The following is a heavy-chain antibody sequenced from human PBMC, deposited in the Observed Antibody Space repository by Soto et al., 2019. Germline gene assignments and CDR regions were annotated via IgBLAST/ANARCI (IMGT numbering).Heavy chain of an antibody. CDR3: ARQALSKEVEVIISTFRPAPDD. Sequence: QLQLQESGPGLVKPSESLSLTCTVSGGSISSSTYYWGWIRQPPGKGLEWVASIYYSGITYYNPSLESRVPISVDTSKNQFSLRLSSVTAADTAVYYCARQALSKEVEVIISTFRPAPDDWGQGTLVTVSS. CDR2: IYYSGIT. V-gene: IGHV4-39*01. D-gene: IGHD3-22*01. CDR1: GGSISSSTYY. J-gene: IGHJ4*02.